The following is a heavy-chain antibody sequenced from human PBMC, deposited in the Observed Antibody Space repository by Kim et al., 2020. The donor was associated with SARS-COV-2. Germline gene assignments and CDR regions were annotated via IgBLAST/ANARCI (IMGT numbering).Heavy chain of an antibody. J-gene: IGHJ4*02. D-gene: IGHD5-12*01. CDR3: VPDIVTAPLYY. CDR2: VFTDGNT. CDR1: GFTFSSNY. V-gene: IGHV3-53*01. Sequence: GGSLRLSCTASGFTFSSNYMTWVRQAPGKGLEWVSVVFTDGNTDYADSVKGRFTISRDNSKNTVFLQMNNLRAEDTAVYYCVPDIVTAPLYYWGQGTLVTVSS.